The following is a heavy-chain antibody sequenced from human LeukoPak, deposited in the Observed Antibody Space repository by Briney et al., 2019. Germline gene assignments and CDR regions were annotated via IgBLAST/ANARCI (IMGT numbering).Heavy chain of an antibody. D-gene: IGHD6-13*01. CDR2: ISSSSSTI. CDR3: ARRIAAAGTDYYYMDV. V-gene: IGHV3-48*01. CDR1: GFTFSSYG. Sequence: RTGGSLRLSCAASGFTFSSYGMNWVRQAPGKGLEWVSYISSSSSTIYYADSVKGRFTISRDNAKNSLYLQMNSLRAEDTAVYYCARRIAAAGTDYYYMDVWGKGTTVTVSS. J-gene: IGHJ6*03.